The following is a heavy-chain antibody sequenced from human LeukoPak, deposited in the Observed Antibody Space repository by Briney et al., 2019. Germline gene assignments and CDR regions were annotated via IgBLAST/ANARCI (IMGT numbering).Heavy chain of an antibody. D-gene: IGHD3-22*01. CDR3: ARGRDSSGYYYGSNLDY. J-gene: IGHJ4*02. V-gene: IGHV3-48*04. Sequence: PGGSLRLSCAASGFTFSSYSMNWVRQAPGKGLEWVSYISSSSSTIYYADSVKGRFTISRDNAKNSLYLQMNSLRAEDTALYYCARGRDSSGYYYGSNLDYWGQGTLVTVSS. CDR2: ISSSSSTI. CDR1: GFTFSSYS.